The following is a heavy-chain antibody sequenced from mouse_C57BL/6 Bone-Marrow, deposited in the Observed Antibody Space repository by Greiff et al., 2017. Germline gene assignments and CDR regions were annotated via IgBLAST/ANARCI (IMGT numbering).Heavy chain of an antibody. CDR3: ARGDGNYRFAY. J-gene: IGHJ3*01. Sequence: VKLQESGAELVRPGTSVTVSCKASGYAFTNYLIEWVKQRPGQGLEWIGVINPGSGGTNYNEKFKGKATLTADKSSSTAYMQLSSLTSEDSAVYFCARGDGNYRFAYWGQGTLVTVSA. V-gene: IGHV1-54*01. CDR2: INPGSGGT. CDR1: GYAFTNYL. D-gene: IGHD2-1*01.